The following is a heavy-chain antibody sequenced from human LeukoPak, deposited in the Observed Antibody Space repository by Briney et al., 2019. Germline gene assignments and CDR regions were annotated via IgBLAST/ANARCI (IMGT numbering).Heavy chain of an antibody. CDR2: ISSSSSYT. CDR3: ARDSSSDGMDV. D-gene: IGHD6-6*01. Sequence: PGGSLRLSCAASGFTFSSFAMTWVRQAPGKGLEWVSYISSSSSYTNYADSVKGRFTISRDNSKNTLYLQMNSLRAEDTAVYYCARDSSSDGMDVWGQGTTVTVSS. CDR1: GFTFSSFA. J-gene: IGHJ6*02. V-gene: IGHV3-21*05.